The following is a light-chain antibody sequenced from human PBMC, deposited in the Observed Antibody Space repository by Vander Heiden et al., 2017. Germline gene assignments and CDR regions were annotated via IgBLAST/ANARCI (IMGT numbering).Light chain of an antibody. V-gene: IGKV3-11*01. Sequence: ETVSTQSPATLPVSPGERATPSCRASQSVSSYLAWYQQKPGQAPRLLIWDASNGATGIPARFSGSWSGTDFTLTISSLEPEEFAVYYCQQRSNWQTFGQGTKVEMK. CDR3: QQRSNWQT. J-gene: IGKJ1*01. CDR1: QSVSSY. CDR2: DAS.